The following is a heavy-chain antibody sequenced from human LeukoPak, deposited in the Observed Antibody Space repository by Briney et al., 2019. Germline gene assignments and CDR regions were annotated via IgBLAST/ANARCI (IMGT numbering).Heavy chain of an antibody. J-gene: IGHJ6*03. CDR2: ISSSSSFI. D-gene: IGHD4/OR15-4a*01. CDR1: GFIFSSYS. Sequence: GGSLTFSCAASGFIFSSYSMNWIRQAPGKGLEWVSYISSSSSFIYYADSAKGRFTISRDNAKNSLYLQMNSLRAEDTGVYYCVRVDYGPSYSSMDVWGKGTTVTVSS. V-gene: IGHV3-21*01. CDR3: VRVDYGPSYSSMDV.